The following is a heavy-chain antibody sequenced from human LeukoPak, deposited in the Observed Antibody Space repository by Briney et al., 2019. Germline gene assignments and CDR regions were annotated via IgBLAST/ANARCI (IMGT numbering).Heavy chain of an antibody. CDR2: INHSGST. V-gene: IGHV4-34*01. D-gene: IGHD3-9*01. CDR3: ASMDLTGLDY. J-gene: IGHJ4*02. CDR1: GGSFSGYY. Sequence: SETLSLTCAVYGGSFSGYYWSWIRQPPGKGLEWIGEINHSGSTNYNPSLKSRVTISVDTSKNQFSLKLSSATAADTAVYYCASMDLTGLDYWGQGTLVTVSS.